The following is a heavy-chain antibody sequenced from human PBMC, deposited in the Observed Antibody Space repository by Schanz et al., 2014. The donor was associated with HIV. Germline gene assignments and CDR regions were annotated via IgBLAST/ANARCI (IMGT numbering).Heavy chain of an antibody. Sequence: EVQLLESGGGLVQPGGSLRLSCAASGFTFYTYAMTWVRQAPGKGLEWVSTISDSGDGTYYADSMKGRVTISRDNSKNILYLQMNTLRADDTAVYYCARDKSNLGMDSWGQGTLVTVSS. J-gene: IGHJ5*01. CDR1: GFTFYTYA. V-gene: IGHV3-23*01. CDR2: ISDSGDGT. CDR3: ARDKSNLGMDS.